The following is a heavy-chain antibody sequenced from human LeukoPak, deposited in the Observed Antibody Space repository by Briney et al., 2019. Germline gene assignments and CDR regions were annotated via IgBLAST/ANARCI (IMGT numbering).Heavy chain of an antibody. CDR2: INPNSGGT. V-gene: IGHV1-2*02. D-gene: IGHD5/OR15-5a*01. CDR3: ARASSLVWYSDY. Sequence: ASVKVSCKASGYTFTGYYMHWVRQAPGQGLEWMGWINPNSGGTNYAQKFQGRVTMTRDTSISTAYMELSRLRSDDTAVYYCARASSLVWYSDYWGQGTLVTVSS. J-gene: IGHJ4*02. CDR1: GYTFTGYY.